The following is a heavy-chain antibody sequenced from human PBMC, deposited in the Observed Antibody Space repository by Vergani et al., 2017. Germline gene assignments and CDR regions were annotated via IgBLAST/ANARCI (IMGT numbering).Heavy chain of an antibody. CDR2: INPSGGST. CDR1: GYTFTSYY. V-gene: IGHV1-46*01. D-gene: IGHD4-11*01. CDR3: ARTTTRGNYGMDV. J-gene: IGHJ6*02. Sequence: QVQLVQSGAEVKKPGASVKVSCKASGYTFTSYYLHWVRQAPGQGLEWMGIINPSGGSTSYAQKFQGRVTMTRDTSTSTVYMELSSLRSEDTAVYYCARTTTRGNYGMDVWGQGTTVTVSS.